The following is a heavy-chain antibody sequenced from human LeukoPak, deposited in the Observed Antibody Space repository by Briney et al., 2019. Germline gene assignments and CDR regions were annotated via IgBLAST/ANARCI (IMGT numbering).Heavy chain of an antibody. CDR3: ARSLLHPYYMDV. CDR2: ITSSSSYI. D-gene: IGHD3-3*01. J-gene: IGHJ6*03. V-gene: IGHV3-21*01. Sequence: GGSLRLSCAASGFTFSSYGMHWVRQAPGKGLEWVSSITSSSSYIYYADSLKGRFTISRDNAKNSLYLQMNSLRAEDTAVYYCARSLLHPYYMDVWGKGTTVTVSS. CDR1: GFTFSSYG.